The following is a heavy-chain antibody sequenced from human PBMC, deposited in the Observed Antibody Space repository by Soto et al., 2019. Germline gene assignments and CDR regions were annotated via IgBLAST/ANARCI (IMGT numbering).Heavy chain of an antibody. CDR3: ARDQTGTLDAFDI. CDR1: GFTFSSYW. CDR2: IKQDGSEK. J-gene: IGHJ3*02. Sequence: GGSLRLSCAASGFTFSSYWMSWVRQAPGKGLEWVANIKQDGSEKYYVDSVKGRFTISRDNAKNSLYLQMNSLRAEDTAVYYCARDQTGTLDAFDIWGQGTMVTVSS. D-gene: IGHD1-1*01. V-gene: IGHV3-7*01.